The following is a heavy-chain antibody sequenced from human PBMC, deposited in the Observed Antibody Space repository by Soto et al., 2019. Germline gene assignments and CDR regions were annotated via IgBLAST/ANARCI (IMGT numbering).Heavy chain of an antibody. D-gene: IGHD3-16*01. CDR1: GGTFSSYT. J-gene: IGHJ6*03. Sequence: QVQLVQSGAEVKKPGSSVKVSCKASGGTFSSYTISWVRQAPGQGLEWMGRIIPIPGIANYAQKFQGRVTITADKSTSTAYMELSSLRSEDTAVYYCASSFLGDYYYYYYMDVWGKGTTVTVSS. V-gene: IGHV1-69*02. CDR3: ASSFLGDYYYYYYMDV. CDR2: IIPIPGIA.